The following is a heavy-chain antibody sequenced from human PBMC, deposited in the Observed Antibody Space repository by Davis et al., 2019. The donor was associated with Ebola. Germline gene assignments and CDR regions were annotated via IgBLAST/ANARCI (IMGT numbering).Heavy chain of an antibody. Sequence: PGGSLRLSCAASGFIFAGYAMTWVRQAPGKGLEWVSGLSGSGGDTFYADSVKGRFTISRDNSKNTLYLQMNSLRAEDTAIYYCARDGLYSSSSYWGQGTLVTVSS. CDR1: GFIFAGYA. CDR3: ARDGLYSSSSY. J-gene: IGHJ4*01. D-gene: IGHD6-6*01. CDR2: LSGSGGDT. V-gene: IGHV3-23*01.